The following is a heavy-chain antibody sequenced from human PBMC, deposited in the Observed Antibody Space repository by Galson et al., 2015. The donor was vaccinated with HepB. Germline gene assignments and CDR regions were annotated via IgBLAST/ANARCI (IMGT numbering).Heavy chain of an antibody. CDR2: ILHDGNNK. V-gene: IGHV3-30*18. Sequence: SLRLSCAASGFTFSSFAMHWVRQAPGKGLEWVAVILHDGNNKYYADSVKGRFTISRDNLNNTLYLQMNSLRSEDTAVYYCAKDRLGGGSYYFDSWGHGALVTVSS. CDR3: AKDRLGGGSYYFDS. J-gene: IGHJ4*01. CDR1: GFTFSSFA. D-gene: IGHD3-10*01.